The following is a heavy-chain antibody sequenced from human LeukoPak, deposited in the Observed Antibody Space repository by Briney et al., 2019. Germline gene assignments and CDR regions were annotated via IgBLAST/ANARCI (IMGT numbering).Heavy chain of an antibody. Sequence: PGGSLRLSCAASGFTFSSYWMHWVRQAPGKGLVWVSRINSDGSSTSYADSVKGRFTISRDNAKNTPYLQMNSLRAEDTAVYYCARLGVYGDDRYWGQGTLVTVSS. J-gene: IGHJ4*02. CDR2: INSDGSST. D-gene: IGHD4-17*01. V-gene: IGHV3-74*01. CDR3: ARLGVYGDDRY. CDR1: GFTFSSYW.